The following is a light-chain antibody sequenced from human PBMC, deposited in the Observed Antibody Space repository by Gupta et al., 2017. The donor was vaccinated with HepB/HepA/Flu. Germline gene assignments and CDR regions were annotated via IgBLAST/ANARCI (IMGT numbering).Light chain of an antibody. CDR2: NVN. J-gene: IGLJ1*01. CDR3: WAYGRGGTLL. V-gene: IGLV2-14*03. Sequence: SALPQPASVSGSPCQSITISCTGGIHDIGPFYYVSWYQQRPGKAHQVMIFNVNERPAGVAVGFSGSKSGNTASLTISGRQEEDEADYYGWAYGRGGTLLFGTGTKVTVL. CDR1: IHDIGPFYY.